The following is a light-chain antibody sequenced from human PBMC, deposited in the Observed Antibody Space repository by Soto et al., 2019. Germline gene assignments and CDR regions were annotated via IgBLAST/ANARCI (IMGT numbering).Light chain of an antibody. J-gene: IGKJ4*01. CDR1: QSISSY. Sequence: DIQMTQSPSSLSASVGDRVTITCRASQSISSYLNWYQQKPGKAPKLLTYAASSLQSGVPSRFSGSGSGTDFTLTISILQPEDLAAYYGQQSYSTPLLTVGGGTKVEIK. CDR3: QQSYSTPLLT. V-gene: IGKV1-39*01. CDR2: AAS.